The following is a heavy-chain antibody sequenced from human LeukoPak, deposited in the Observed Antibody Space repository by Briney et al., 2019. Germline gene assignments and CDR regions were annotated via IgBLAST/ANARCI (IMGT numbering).Heavy chain of an antibody. CDR3: AREVYSSGWYGDHYYYMDV. Sequence: ASVKVSCKASGYTFTSYGISWVRQAPGQGLEWMGWISAYNGNTNYAQKLQGRVTMTTDTSTSTAYMELRSLRSDDTAVYYCAREVYSSGWYGDHYYYMDVWGKGTTVTVSS. V-gene: IGHV1-18*01. CDR2: ISAYNGNT. D-gene: IGHD6-19*01. J-gene: IGHJ6*03. CDR1: GYTFTSYG.